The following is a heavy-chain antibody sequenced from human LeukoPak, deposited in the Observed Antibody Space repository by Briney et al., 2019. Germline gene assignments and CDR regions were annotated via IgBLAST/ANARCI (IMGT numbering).Heavy chain of an antibody. V-gene: IGHV3-7*01. CDR1: GFSFSRYW. J-gene: IGHJ6*03. CDR2: INQDGSEK. Sequence: GGSLRLSCAASGFSFSRYWMSWVRQAPGKGLEWVANINQDGSEKYYVDSVKGRFTISRDNAKNSLYLEMNSLRAEDTAVYYCARDRALVSMVRGVMGYFYYYMDVWGKGTTVTISS. CDR3: ARDRALVSMVRGVMGYFYYYMDV. D-gene: IGHD3-10*01.